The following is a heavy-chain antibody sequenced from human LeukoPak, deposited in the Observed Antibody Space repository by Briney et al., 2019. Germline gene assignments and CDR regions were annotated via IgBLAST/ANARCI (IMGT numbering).Heavy chain of an antibody. CDR1: GFTFRSYS. CDR3: ARGSSSGRGALDY. J-gene: IGHJ4*02. CDR2: ISSSNSTI. V-gene: IGHV3-48*04. D-gene: IGHD6-6*01. Sequence: PGGSLRLSCAASGFTFRSYSMTWVRQAPGKGLEWVSYISSSNSTIYYGDSVKGRFTISRDNAENSLYLQMNSLRAEDTVVYYCARGSSSGRGALDYWGQGTLVTVSS.